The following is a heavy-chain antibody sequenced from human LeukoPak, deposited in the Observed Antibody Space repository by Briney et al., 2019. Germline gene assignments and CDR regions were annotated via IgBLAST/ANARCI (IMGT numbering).Heavy chain of an antibody. Sequence: SETLSLTCTVSGGSISSYYWSWIRQPPGKGLEWIGSIYYSGSTYYNPSLKSRVTISVDTSKNQFSLKLSSVTAADTAVYYCARDQAAGQFDYWGQGTLVTVSS. CDR1: GGSISSYY. D-gene: IGHD6-19*01. CDR2: IYYSGST. V-gene: IGHV4-59*12. J-gene: IGHJ4*02. CDR3: ARDQAAGQFDY.